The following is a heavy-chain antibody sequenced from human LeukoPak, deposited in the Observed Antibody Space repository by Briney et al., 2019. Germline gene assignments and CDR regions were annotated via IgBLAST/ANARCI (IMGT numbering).Heavy chain of an antibody. CDR1: GGSFSGYY. CDR2: INHSGST. CDR3: ARIGVSAYYYYYYGMDV. J-gene: IGHJ6*02. D-gene: IGHD3-10*01. Sequence: PAETQSVTCAVYGGSFSGYYWSWIRQPPGKGLEWIGEINHSGSTNYNPSLKSRVTISVDTSKNQFSLKLSSVTAADTAVYYCARIGVSAYYYYYYGMDVWGQGTTVSASS. V-gene: IGHV4-34*01.